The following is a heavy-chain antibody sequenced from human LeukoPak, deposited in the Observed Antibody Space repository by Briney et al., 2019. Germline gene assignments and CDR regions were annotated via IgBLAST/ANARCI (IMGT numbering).Heavy chain of an antibody. CDR3: ARDKGAAAGYINWFDP. D-gene: IGHD6-13*01. Sequence: ASVKVSCKASGGTFSSYAISWVRQAPGQGLEWMGGIIPIFGTANYAQKFQGRVTITTDESTSTAYMELSSLRSEDTAVYYCARDKGAAAGYINWFDPWGQGTLVTVSS. J-gene: IGHJ5*02. CDR1: GGTFSSYA. V-gene: IGHV1-69*05. CDR2: IIPIFGTA.